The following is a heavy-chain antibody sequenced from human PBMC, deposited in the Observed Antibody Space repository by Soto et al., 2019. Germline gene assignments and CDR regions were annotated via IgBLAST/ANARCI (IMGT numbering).Heavy chain of an antibody. CDR2: INPSGGST. J-gene: IGHJ5*02. Sequence: ASVKVSCKASGYTFTSYYMHWVRQAPGQGLEWMGIINPSGGSTSYAQKFQGRVTMTRDTSTSTVYMELSSLRSEDTAVYYCARSLQPYYYDSSGYSLRGNWFDPWGQGTLVTVSS. V-gene: IGHV1-46*01. D-gene: IGHD3-22*01. CDR3: ARSLQPYYYDSSGYSLRGNWFDP. CDR1: GYTFTSYY.